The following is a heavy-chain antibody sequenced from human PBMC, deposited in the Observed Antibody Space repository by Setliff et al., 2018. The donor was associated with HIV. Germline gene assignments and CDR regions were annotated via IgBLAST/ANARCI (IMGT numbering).Heavy chain of an antibody. CDR3: ARDAGYIGTSWNY. CDR2: VVPGLGIA. D-gene: IGHD5-12*01. CDR1: GGTFSSYR. Sequence: EASVKVSCKASGGTFSSYRISWVRQAPGQGLEYMGGVVPGLGIAYYAQRFQGRVTITADESTSTVYMDLSSLRSEDTAMYYCARDAGYIGTSWNYWGQGTLVTVSS. V-gene: IGHV1-69*10. J-gene: IGHJ4*02.